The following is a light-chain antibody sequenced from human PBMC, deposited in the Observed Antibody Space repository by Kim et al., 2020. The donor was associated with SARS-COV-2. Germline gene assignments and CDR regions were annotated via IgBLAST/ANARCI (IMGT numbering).Light chain of an antibody. V-gene: IGKV1-8*01. J-gene: IGKJ2*01. CDR1: QGISSY. CDR2: AAS. CDR3: QQYYSYPYT. Sequence: AIRMTQSPSSFSASTGDRVTITCRASQGISSYLAWYQQKPGKAPKLLIYAASTLQSGVPSRFSGSGSGTDFTLTISCLQSEDFATYYCQQYYSYPYTFGQGTKLVI.